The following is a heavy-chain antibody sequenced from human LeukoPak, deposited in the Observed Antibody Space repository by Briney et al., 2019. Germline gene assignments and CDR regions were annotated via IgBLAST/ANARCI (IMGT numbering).Heavy chain of an antibody. Sequence: GGSLRLSYAASGFTFSTYAMYWVRQAPGKGLEYVSAISGSGVNTYYANSVKGRFTISRDNSKNTLYLQLGSLRAEDMAVYYCVRDSSLGMDWRQRTLVTVSA. D-gene: IGHD1-26*01. V-gene: IGHV3-64*01. CDR1: GFTFSTYA. CDR2: ISGSGVNT. J-gene: IGHJ4*02. CDR3: VRDSSLGMD.